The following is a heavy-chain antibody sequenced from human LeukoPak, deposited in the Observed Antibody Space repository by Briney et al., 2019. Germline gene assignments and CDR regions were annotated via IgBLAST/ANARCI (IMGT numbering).Heavy chain of an antibody. CDR3: ASLDMSEIS. D-gene: IGHD2-15*01. CDR2: INADGGTK. CDR1: GFSFSNSG. J-gene: IGHJ5*02. Sequence: SGGSLRLSCAASGFSFSNSGMHWVRQAPGKGLEYVSSINADGGTKYYANSVKGRFTISRDNSKNTLYLQMGNARPDDMAVYYCASLDMSEISWGQGTLVTVSS. V-gene: IGHV3-64*01.